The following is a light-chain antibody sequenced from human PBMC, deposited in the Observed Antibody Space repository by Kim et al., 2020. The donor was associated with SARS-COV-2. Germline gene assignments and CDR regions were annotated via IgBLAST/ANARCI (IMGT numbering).Light chain of an antibody. CDR1: QSITRNY. J-gene: IGKJ1*01. CDR2: SAS. V-gene: IGKV3-20*01. Sequence: LSPGNRATLSCMASQSITRNYLAWYQQKGGQAPRLLIHSASSRATGIPDRISGSGSGTDFTLTISRLEPEDFAVYYCQHYGSSSGTFGPGTKLEI. CDR3: QHYGSSSGT.